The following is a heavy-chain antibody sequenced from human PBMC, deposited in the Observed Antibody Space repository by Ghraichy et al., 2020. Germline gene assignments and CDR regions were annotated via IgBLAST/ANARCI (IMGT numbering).Heavy chain of an antibody. J-gene: IGHJ6*02. CDR3: ARASSGRYGSYYYGMDV. CDR1: GGSISSYY. Sequence: SQTLSLTCTVSGGSISSYYWSWIRQPPGKGLEWIGYIYYSGSTNYNPSLKSRVTISVDTSKNQFSLKLSSVTAADTAVYYCARASSGRYGSYYYGMDVWGQGTTVTVSS. V-gene: IGHV4-59*01. D-gene: IGHD6-19*01. CDR2: IYYSGST.